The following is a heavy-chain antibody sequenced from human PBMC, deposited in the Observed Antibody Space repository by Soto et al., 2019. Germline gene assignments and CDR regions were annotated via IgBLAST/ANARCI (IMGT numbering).Heavy chain of an antibody. Sequence: QVQLVQSGAEVKKPGSSVKVSCKASGGTFSSYAISWVRQAPGQGLEWMGGIIPIFGTANYAQKFQGRVTITADESTSTAYMELRSLRSEDTAVYYCARVRGGGSSWYWYFDLWGRGTLVTVSS. J-gene: IGHJ2*01. D-gene: IGHD6-13*01. CDR1: GGTFSSYA. CDR2: IIPIFGTA. CDR3: ARVRGGGSSWYWYFDL. V-gene: IGHV1-69*01.